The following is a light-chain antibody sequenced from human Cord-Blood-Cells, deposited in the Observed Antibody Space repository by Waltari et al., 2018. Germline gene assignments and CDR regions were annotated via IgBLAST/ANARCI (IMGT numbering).Light chain of an antibody. J-gene: IGKJ3*01. V-gene: IGKV1-39*01. CDR1: QSISSY. CDR3: QQSYSTPPFT. Sequence: DIQMTQSPSSLSASVGDRVTITCRASQSISSYLNWYQQKPGKAPKLLIYAASSLQSGVPSRFSGSGSETDFTLTISSLQPEEFATYYCQQSYSTPPFTFGPGTKVDIK. CDR2: AAS.